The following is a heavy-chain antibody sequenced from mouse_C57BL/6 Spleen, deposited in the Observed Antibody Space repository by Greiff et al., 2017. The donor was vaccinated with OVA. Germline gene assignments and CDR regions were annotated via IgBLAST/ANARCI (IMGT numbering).Heavy chain of an antibody. CDR1: GFSLTSYG. J-gene: IGHJ4*01. CDR2: IWIGGST. D-gene: IGHD1-1*01. V-gene: IGHV2-2*01. CDR3: ARNLITTDDAMDY. Sequence: QVQLQQSGPGLVQPSQSLSITCPVSGFSLTSYGVHWVRQSPGKGLEWLGVIWIGGSTDYNAAFISRLSISKDNSKSQVFFKMNSLQADDTAIYYCARNLITTDDAMDYWGQGTSVTVSS.